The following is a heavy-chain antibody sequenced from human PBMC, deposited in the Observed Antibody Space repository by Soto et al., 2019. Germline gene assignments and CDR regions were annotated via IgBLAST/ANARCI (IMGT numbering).Heavy chain of an antibody. Sequence: GESLKISCKGSGYSFTSYLISWVRQMPGKGLEWMGRIDPIDSYTNYSPSFQGHVTISADKSISTAYLQWSSLKASDTAMYYCARRAHMSRRGETFSYYYYGMDVWGQGATVTVSS. CDR2: IDPIDSYT. CDR3: ARRAHMSRRGETFSYYYYGMDV. CDR1: GYSFTSYL. D-gene: IGHD3-16*01. V-gene: IGHV5-10-1*01. J-gene: IGHJ6*02.